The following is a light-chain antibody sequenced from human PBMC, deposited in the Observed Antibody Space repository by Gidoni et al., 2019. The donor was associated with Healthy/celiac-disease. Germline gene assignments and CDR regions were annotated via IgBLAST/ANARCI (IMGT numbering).Light chain of an antibody. J-gene: IGKJ4*01. CDR2: GAS. CDR3: QQYNNWPPLT. Sequence: EIVMTQSPATLSVSPGERATLSCRASQSVSSNLAWYQQKPGHAPRLLIYGASTRATGIPARFSGSESGTEFTLTISGLQSEDFAVYCCQQYNNWPPLTFGGGTKVEIK. CDR1: QSVSSN. V-gene: IGKV3-15*01.